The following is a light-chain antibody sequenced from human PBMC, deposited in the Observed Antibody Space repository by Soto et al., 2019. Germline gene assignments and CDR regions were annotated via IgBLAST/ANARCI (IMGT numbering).Light chain of an antibody. CDR3: HSYNSIPRT. V-gene: IGKV1-27*01. CDR1: QGISEY. Sequence: DIQMAQSPSPLSASIGDRVTITCRASQGISEYLAWYQQRPGNAPNLLIYGASILQSGVPSRFSGSGSGTHFTLTISSLEPEDYSTYYCHSYNSIPRTFHQGPTVDIK. CDR2: GAS. J-gene: IGKJ1*01.